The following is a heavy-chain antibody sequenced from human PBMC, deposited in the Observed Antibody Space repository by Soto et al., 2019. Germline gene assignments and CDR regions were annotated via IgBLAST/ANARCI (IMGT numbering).Heavy chain of an antibody. D-gene: IGHD2-15*01. J-gene: IGHJ3*02. Sequence: ESGGGLVKPGGSLRLSCAASGFTFSDYYMSWIRQAPGKGLEWVSYITSSGSTIYYADSVKGRFAISRDNAKNSLYLQMNSLRAEDTAVYYCARWGTVVTQNHDAFDIWGQGTMVTVSS. CDR3: ARWGTVVTQNHDAFDI. CDR2: ITSSGSTI. V-gene: IGHV3-11*01. CDR1: GFTFSDYY.